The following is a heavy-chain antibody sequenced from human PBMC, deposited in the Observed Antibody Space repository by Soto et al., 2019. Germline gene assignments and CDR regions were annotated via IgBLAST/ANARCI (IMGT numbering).Heavy chain of an antibody. D-gene: IGHD2-2*01. J-gene: IGHJ6*02. CDR3: ARLGGHCSSSSCFGFYVMDV. Sequence: SSETLSLTCTVSGGSISSYYWSWIRQPPGKGLEWIAYFYYSESTNYNPSLKSRVTISVDTSKNQFSLILTSVTAADTAVYYCARLGGHCSSSSCFGFYVMDVWGQGTTVTVSS. V-gene: IGHV4-59*08. CDR1: GGSISSYY. CDR2: FYYSEST.